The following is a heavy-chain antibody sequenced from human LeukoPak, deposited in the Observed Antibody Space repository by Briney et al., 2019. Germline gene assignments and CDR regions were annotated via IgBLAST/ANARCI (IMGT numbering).Heavy chain of an antibody. V-gene: IGHV4-59*01. J-gene: IGHJ5*02. CDR1: GGSISSYY. CDR2: IYYSGST. D-gene: IGHD7-27*01. CDR3: ARVRAKLGYNWFDP. Sequence: PSETLSLTCTVSGGSISSYYWSWIRQPPGKGLEWIGYIYYSGSTNYNPSLKSRVTISVDTSKNQFSLKLSSVTAADTAVYYCARVRAKLGYNWFDPWGQGTLVTVSS.